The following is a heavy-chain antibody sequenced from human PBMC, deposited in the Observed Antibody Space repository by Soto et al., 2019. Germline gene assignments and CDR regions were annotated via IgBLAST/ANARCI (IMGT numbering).Heavy chain of an antibody. V-gene: IGHV1-8*02. J-gene: IGHJ4*02. D-gene: IGHD4-17*01. CDR1: GGTFSSYT. CDR2: INPNSGNT. Sequence: ASVKVSCKASGGTFSSYTISWVRQAPGQGLEWMGRINPNSGNTGYAQKFQGRVTMTRNTSTSTAYMELSSLRSEDTAVYYCAIGDPFDYWGQGTLVTVSS. CDR3: AIGDPFDY.